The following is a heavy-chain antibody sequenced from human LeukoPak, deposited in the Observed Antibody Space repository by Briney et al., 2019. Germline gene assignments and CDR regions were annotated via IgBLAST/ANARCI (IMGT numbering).Heavy chain of an antibody. CDR2: IIPIFGTA. D-gene: IGHD3-9*01. J-gene: IGHJ5*02. Sequence: GASVKVSCKASGGTFSSYAISWVRQAPGQGLEWMGGIIPIFGTANYAQKFQGRVTITADESTSTAYMELSSLRSEDTAVYYCARDHYDILTGYYRWFDPWGQGTLVTVSS. CDR3: ARDHYDILTGYYRWFDP. V-gene: IGHV1-69*13. CDR1: GGTFSSYA.